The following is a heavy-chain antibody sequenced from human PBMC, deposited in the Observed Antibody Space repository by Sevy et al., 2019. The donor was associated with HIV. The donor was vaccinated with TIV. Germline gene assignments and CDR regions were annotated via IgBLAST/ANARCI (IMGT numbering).Heavy chain of an antibody. V-gene: IGHV3-23*01. CDR1: GFTFTNAW. D-gene: IGHD4-4*01. Sequence: GGSLRLSCVASGFTFTNAWMGWVRQAPGKGLEWVSAVSGSGGKTYYADSVKGRFTISRDTSNNTLFLHMNSLRAEDTAVYYCATHRRRDGYSYGAFDIWGQGTMVTVSS. CDR3: ATHRRRDGYSYGAFDI. CDR2: VSGSGGKT. J-gene: IGHJ3*02.